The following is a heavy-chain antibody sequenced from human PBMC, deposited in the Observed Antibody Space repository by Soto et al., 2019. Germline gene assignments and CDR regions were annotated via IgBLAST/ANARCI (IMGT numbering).Heavy chain of an antibody. V-gene: IGHV1-69*01. CDR1: GGTFNKYS. CDR3: ARQFDHDTSGYYYAY. D-gene: IGHD3-22*01. J-gene: IGHJ4*02. CDR2: IIPLFGTA. Sequence: QVQLVQSGAEVKKPGSSVKVSCKASGGTFNKYSIDWVRQAPGQGLEWMGGIIPLFGTANYGQKFQGRVTITADEATSTAYMELSRLRSEDTAFYYCARQFDHDTSGYYYAYWGQGTLVTVSS.